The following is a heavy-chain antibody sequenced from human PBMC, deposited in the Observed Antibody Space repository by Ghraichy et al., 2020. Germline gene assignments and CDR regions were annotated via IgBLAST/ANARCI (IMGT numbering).Heavy chain of an antibody. Sequence: GGSLRLSCAASGFTFSTYWMSWVRQAPGKGLEWVANIKQDGREKYYVDSVMGRFTISRDNAKNSLYLQMNSLRAEDTAMYYCASKTYGVTARYGGMDVWGQGTTVTVSS. CDR1: GFTFSTYW. D-gene: IGHD4-23*01. J-gene: IGHJ6*02. CDR3: ASKTYGVTARYGGMDV. V-gene: IGHV3-7*01. CDR2: IKQDGREK.